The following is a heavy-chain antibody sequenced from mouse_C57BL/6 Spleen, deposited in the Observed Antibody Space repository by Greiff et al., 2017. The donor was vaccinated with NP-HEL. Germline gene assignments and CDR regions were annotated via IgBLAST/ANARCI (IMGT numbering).Heavy chain of an antibody. Sequence: DVKLQESGPGLVKPSQSLSLTCSVTGYSITSGYYWNWIRQFPGNKLEWMGYISYDGSNNYNPSLKNRISITRDTSKNQFFLKLNSVTTEDTATYYCARGSQRAMDYWGQGTSVTVSS. V-gene: IGHV3-6*01. D-gene: IGHD1-1*01. CDR3: ARGSQRAMDY. J-gene: IGHJ4*01. CDR1: GYSITSGYY. CDR2: ISYDGSN.